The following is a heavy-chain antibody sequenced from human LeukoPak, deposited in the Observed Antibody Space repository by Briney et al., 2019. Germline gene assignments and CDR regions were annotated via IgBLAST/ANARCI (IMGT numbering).Heavy chain of an antibody. CDR2: IKQDGSEK. J-gene: IGHJ4*02. CDR1: GFTFSSYV. V-gene: IGHV3-7*01. CDR3: ARDRRPTSLAARDHFDY. Sequence: GGSLRLSCAASGFTFSSYVMHWVRQAPGKGLEWVANIKQDGSEKYSVDSVKGRFTISRDNAKNSLYLQMNSLRAEDTAVYYCARDRRPTSLAARDHFDYWGQGTLVTVSS. D-gene: IGHD6-6*01.